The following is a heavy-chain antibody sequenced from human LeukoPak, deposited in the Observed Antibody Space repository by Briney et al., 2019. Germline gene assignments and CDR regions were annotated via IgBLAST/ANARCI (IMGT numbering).Heavy chain of an antibody. CDR2: ISYDGSNK. Sequence: PGGSLRLSCVASGFTFSSYGMHWVRQAPGKGLEWVAVISYDGSNKYYADSVKGRFTISRDNSKNTLYLQMNSLRAADTAVYYCLPPPSIRRSSDVRGNGTTVTVSS. CDR3: LPPPSIRRSSDV. D-gene: IGHD6-6*01. V-gene: IGHV3-30*03. J-gene: IGHJ6*04. CDR1: GFTFSSYG.